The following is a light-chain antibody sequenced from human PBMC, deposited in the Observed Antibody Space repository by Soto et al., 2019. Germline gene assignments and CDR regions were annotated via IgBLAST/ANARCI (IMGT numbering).Light chain of an antibody. Sequence: QSALTQPASVSGSPGQSITMSCTSTGNEVGIYNFVSWFQQHPGKAPRLMIYEGTKRPSGVSNRFSGSKSGSAASLTISELQADDEADYYCCLYGGTLFGGGTKLTVL. J-gene: IGLJ2*01. CDR2: EGT. CDR3: CLYGGTL. CDR1: GNEVGIYNF. V-gene: IGLV2-23*01.